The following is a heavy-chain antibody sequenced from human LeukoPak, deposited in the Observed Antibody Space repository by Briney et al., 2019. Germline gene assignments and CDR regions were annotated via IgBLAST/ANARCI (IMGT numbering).Heavy chain of an antibody. CDR2: ISYDGSNK. D-gene: IGHD3-3*01. Sequence: PGGSLGLFCAASGFTFSSYGMHWVRQAPGKGLEWVAVISYDGSNKYYADSVKGRFTISRDNSKNTLYLQMNSLRAEDTAVYYCAKDGGVERSFKNWGQGTLVTVSS. J-gene: IGHJ4*02. V-gene: IGHV3-30*18. CDR1: GFTFSSYG. CDR3: AKDGGVERSFKN.